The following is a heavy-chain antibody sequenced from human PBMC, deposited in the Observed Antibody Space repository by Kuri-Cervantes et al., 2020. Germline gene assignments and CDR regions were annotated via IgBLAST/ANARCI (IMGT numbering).Heavy chain of an antibody. CDR1: GYTFTGYY. D-gene: IGHD2-15*01. Sequence: ASVKVSCKASGYTFTGYYMHWVRQAPGQGLEWMGWINPNSGGTNYAQKFQGRVTMTRDTSISTAYMELSRLGSDDTAVYYCAREGGCSGGSCYHYFDYWGQGTLVTVSS. J-gene: IGHJ4*02. CDR2: INPNSGGT. CDR3: AREGGCSGGSCYHYFDY. V-gene: IGHV1-2*02.